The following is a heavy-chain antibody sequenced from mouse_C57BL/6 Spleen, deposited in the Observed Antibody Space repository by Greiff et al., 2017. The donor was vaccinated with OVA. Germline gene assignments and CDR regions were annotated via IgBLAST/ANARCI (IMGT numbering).Heavy chain of an antibody. CDR1: GYTFTDYY. D-gene: IGHD1-1*01. Sequence: EVQVVESGPVLVKPGASVKMSCKASGYTFTDYYMNWVKQSHGKSLEWIGVINPYNGGTSYNQKFKGKATLTVDKSSSTAYMELNSLTSEDSAVDYCARGTVVENYAMDYWGQGTSVTVSS. CDR2: INPYNGGT. V-gene: IGHV1-19*01. J-gene: IGHJ4*01. CDR3: ARGTVVENYAMDY.